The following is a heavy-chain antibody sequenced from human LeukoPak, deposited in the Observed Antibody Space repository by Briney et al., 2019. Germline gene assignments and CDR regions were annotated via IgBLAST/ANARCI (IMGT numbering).Heavy chain of an antibody. CDR1: GGPISSYC. V-gene: IGHV4-59*01. D-gene: IGHD2-8*01. J-gene: IGHJ4*02. CDR3: ARGLISLGAWSNR. CDR2: IYFSGST. Sequence: SETLTLTCTVSGGPISSYCRSWIRQPPGKGLEWIGYIYFSGSTNYNPSLKSRVTISVDTSKNQFSLKLSSVTAADTAVYYCARGLISLGAWSNRGGEGTLVTVSS.